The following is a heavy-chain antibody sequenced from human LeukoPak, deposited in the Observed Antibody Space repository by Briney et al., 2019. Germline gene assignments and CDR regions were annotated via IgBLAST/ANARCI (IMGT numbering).Heavy chain of an antibody. CDR3: ARDAIGVVGTISWFDP. J-gene: IGHJ5*02. CDR2: INPNSGDT. Sequence: ASVKVSCKASGYTFTDYYIYWVRQAPGQGLEWMGWINPNSGDTNYALRFQDRVTMTSDTSISTAYMELSRLGSDDTAVYYCARDAIGVVGTISWFDPWGQGTLVTVSS. CDR1: GYTFTDYY. D-gene: IGHD1-26*01. V-gene: IGHV1-2*02.